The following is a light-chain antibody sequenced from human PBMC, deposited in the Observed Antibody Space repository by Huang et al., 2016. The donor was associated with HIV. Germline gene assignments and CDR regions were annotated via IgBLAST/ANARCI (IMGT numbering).Light chain of an antibody. J-gene: IGKJ1*01. CDR3: QQRSNWPGT. CDR1: QSVSSY. CDR2: DAS. Sequence: EIVLTQSPATLSLSPGDRATLSCRASQSVSSYLAWYQQKPGQAPRLLIYDASNRATGIPARCSGSGSGTDFTLTISSLEPEDFAVYYCQQRSNWPGTFGQGTKVEIK. V-gene: IGKV3-11*01.